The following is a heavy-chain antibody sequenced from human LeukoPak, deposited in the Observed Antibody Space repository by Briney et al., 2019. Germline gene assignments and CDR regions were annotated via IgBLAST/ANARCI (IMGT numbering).Heavy chain of an antibody. V-gene: IGHV4-59*01. Sequence: PSVTLSLTCTVSGGSISSYYWSWIRQPPGKGLEWIGYIYYSGSTNYNPSLKSRVTISVDTSKNQFSLKLSSVTAAGTAVYYCARNRYQLLEFNWFDPWGQGTLVTVSS. J-gene: IGHJ5*02. CDR1: GGSISSYY. D-gene: IGHD2-2*01. CDR2: IYYSGST. CDR3: ARNRYQLLEFNWFDP.